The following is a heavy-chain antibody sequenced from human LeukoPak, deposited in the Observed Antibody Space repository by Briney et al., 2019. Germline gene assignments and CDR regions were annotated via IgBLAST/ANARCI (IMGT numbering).Heavy chain of an antibody. V-gene: IGHV6-1*01. CDR2: TYYRSKWNY. CDR3: ARNSAHLDF. CDR1: GDSFSSKSSA. J-gene: IGHJ4*02. Sequence: SQTLSLTCAISGDSFSSKSSAWNWLRQSPSRGLEWLGSTYYRSKWNYDYALAVKSQVTINPDTSKHQFSLQLKSVTPEDTAVYYCARNSAHLDFWGQGILVSVSS. D-gene: IGHD1-26*01.